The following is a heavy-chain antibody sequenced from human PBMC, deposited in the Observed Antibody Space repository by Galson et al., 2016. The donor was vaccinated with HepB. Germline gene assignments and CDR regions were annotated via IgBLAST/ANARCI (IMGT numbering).Heavy chain of an antibody. CDR3: ARVGRTNYFDY. D-gene: IGHD2-15*01. CDR2: ISGSAAGGST. V-gene: IGHV3-23*01. J-gene: IGHJ4*02. Sequence: SLRLSCAASGFSLRSYAMTWVRQAPGKGLEWVSAISGSAAGGSTFYADSVKGRFTISSDISKNTVYLQLNSLRSEDTAVYYCARVGRTNYFDYWGQGTPVTVSS. CDR1: GFSLRSYA.